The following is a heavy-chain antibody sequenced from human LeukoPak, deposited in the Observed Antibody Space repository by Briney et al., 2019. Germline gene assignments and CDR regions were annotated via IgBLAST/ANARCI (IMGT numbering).Heavy chain of an antibody. Sequence: GGSLRLSCAASGFTFSDYGMHWVRQAPGKGLEWVALISYDGSNKYYADSVKGRFTISRDTSKNTLHLQMDSLRVEDTAMYYCARYYGSGSPDYWGQGTLVTVSS. V-gene: IGHV3-30*03. CDR1: GFTFSDYG. J-gene: IGHJ4*02. CDR3: ARYYGSGSPDY. D-gene: IGHD3-10*01. CDR2: ISYDGSNK.